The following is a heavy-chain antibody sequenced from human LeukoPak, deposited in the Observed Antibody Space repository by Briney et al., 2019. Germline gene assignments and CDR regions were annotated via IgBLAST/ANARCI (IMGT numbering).Heavy chain of an antibody. D-gene: IGHD6-13*01. Sequence: SETLSLTCTVSGGSISSSSYYWGWIRQPPGKGLEWIGSIYYSGSTYYNPSLKSRVTISVDTSKNQFSLQLNSVTPEDTAVYFCARDDLQLVRRLGGTTEYYYYYYMDVWGKGTTVTVSS. CDR1: GGSISSSSYY. CDR2: IYYSGST. V-gene: IGHV4-39*07. J-gene: IGHJ6*03. CDR3: ARDDLQLVRRLGGTTEYYYYYYMDV.